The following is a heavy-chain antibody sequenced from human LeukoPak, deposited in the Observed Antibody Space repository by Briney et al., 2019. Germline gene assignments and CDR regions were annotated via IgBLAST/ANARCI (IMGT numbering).Heavy chain of an antibody. J-gene: IGHJ4*02. V-gene: IGHV3-53*01. CDR3: RITMVRGVDY. D-gene: IGHD3-10*01. Sequence: GGSLKLSCAASGFTFSGSAMHWVRQAPGKGLEWVSVIYSGGSTYYADSVKGRFTIPRDNSKNTLYLQMNSLRAEDTAVYYCRITMVRGVDYWGQGTLVTVSS. CDR1: GFTFSGSA. CDR2: IYSGGST.